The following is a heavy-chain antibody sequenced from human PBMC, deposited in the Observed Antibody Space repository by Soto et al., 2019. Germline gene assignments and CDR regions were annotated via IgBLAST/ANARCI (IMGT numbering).Heavy chain of an antibody. CDR2: IIPAFGTA. J-gene: IGHJ4*02. D-gene: IGHD2-2*01. Sequence: QVQLVQSGAEVKNPGSSVKVSCKTSGGTFNSYLIDWVRQAPGQGLEWMGGIIPAFGTAKYAQKFQGRVTSTADTSTTTAYMELRTLTSEDTAVYYCARGLDQPPVGLYFDTWGQGTLVTVSS. CDR3: ARGLDQPPVGLYFDT. V-gene: IGHV1-69*06. CDR1: GGTFNSYL.